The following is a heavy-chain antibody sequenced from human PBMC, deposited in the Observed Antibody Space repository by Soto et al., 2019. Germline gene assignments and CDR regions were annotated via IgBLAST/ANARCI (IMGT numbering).Heavy chain of an antibody. CDR3: ARVGGYYYDSSGPLAD. CDR2: ISYDGSNK. J-gene: IGHJ4*02. CDR1: GFTFSSYA. V-gene: IGHV3-30-3*01. D-gene: IGHD3-22*01. Sequence: QVQLVESGGGVVXPGRSXRLSCAASGFTFSSYAMHWVRQAPGKGLEWVAVISYDGSNKYYADSVKGRFTISRDNSKNTLYLQMNSLRAEDTAVYYCARVGGYYYDSSGPLADWGQGTLVTVSS.